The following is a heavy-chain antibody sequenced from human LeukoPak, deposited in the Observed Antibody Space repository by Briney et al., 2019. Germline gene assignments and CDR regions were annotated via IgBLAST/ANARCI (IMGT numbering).Heavy chain of an antibody. V-gene: IGHV6-1*01. CDR2: TYYRSKWYN. D-gene: IGHD3-10*01. Sequence: SQTLSLTCAISGDSVSSNSAAWNWIRQSPSRGLEWLGRTYYRSKWYNDYAVSVKSRITINPDTSKNQFSLQLNSVTPEDTAVYYCARDLGSPMVRGVISWFDPWGQGTLVTVSS. CDR3: ARDLGSPMVRGVISWFDP. CDR1: GDSVSSNSAA. J-gene: IGHJ5*02.